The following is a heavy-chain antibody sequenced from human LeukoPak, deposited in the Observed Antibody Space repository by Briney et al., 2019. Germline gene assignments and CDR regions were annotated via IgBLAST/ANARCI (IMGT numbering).Heavy chain of an antibody. V-gene: IGHV3-23*01. CDR2: ISGSGGST. D-gene: IGHD5-18*01. Sequence: PGESLRLSCAASGFTVSSNYMSWVRQTPGKGLEWVSAISGSGGSTYYADSVKGRFTISRDNSKNTLYLQMNSLRAEDTAVYYCPRAVGYSYGDWWFDPWGQGTLVTVSS. J-gene: IGHJ5*02. CDR1: GFTVSSNY. CDR3: PRAVGYSYGDWWFDP.